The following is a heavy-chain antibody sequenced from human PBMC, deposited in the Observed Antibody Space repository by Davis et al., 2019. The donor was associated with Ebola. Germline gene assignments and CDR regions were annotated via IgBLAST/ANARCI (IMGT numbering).Heavy chain of an antibody. CDR2: IYSGGST. CDR3: ARVGKWELFIDY. J-gene: IGHJ4*02. Sequence: GESLKISCAAPGFTVSSNYMSWVRQAPGKGLEWVSVIYSGGSTYYADSVKGRFTISRDNSKNTLYLQMNSLRAEDTAVYYCARVGKWELFIDYWGQGTLVTVSS. V-gene: IGHV3-66*01. D-gene: IGHD1-26*01. CDR1: GFTVSSNY.